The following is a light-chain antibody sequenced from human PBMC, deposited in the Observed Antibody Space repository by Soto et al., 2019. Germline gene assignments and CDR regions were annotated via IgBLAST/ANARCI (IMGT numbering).Light chain of an antibody. CDR1: SGSIASGY. J-gene: IGLJ1*01. CDR3: QSYHSSTPYV. V-gene: IGLV6-57*03. Sequence: NFMLTQPHSVSESPGKTVTISCTRSSGSIASGYVQWYQQRPGSAPTTVIYEDNQRPSGVPDRFSGSIDTSSNSASLTISGLNNEDEADYYCQSYHSSTPYVFGTGTKVTVL. CDR2: EDN.